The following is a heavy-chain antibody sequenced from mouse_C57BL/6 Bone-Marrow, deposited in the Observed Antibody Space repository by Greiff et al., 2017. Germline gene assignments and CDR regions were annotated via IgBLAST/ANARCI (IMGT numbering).Heavy chain of an antibody. V-gene: IGHV2-6*01. J-gene: IGHJ3*01. CDR2: IWGVGST. D-gene: IGHD3-2*02. Sequence: VMLVESGPGLVAPSQSLSITCTVSGFSLTSYGVDWVRQSPGKGLEWLGVIWGVGSTNYNSALKSRLSISKDNSKSQVFLKMNSLQTDDTAMYYCASRDSSGFPFAYWGQGTLVTVSA. CDR3: ASRDSSGFPFAY. CDR1: GFSLTSYG.